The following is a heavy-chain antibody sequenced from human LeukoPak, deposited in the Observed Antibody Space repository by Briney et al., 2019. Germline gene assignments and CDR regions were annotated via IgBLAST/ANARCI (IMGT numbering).Heavy chain of an antibody. CDR3: ASSMVRGVFWFDP. J-gene: IGHJ5*02. CDR2: IKHDGGET. V-gene: IGHV3-7*01. Sequence: GGSLRLSCAASGFSFSSYWMGWVRQAPGNGLEWVANIKHDGGETYYVDSVKGRFTISRDSAKNSLYLQMNSLRAEDTAVYYCASSMVRGVFWFDPWGQGTLVTVSS. CDR1: GFSFSSYW. D-gene: IGHD3-10*01.